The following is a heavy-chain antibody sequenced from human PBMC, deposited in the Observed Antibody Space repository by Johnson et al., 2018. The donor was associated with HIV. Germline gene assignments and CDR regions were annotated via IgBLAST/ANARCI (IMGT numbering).Heavy chain of an antibody. CDR3: ARRCSGSSCSHGAFDI. V-gene: IGHV3-15*01. D-gene: IGHD2-15*01. Sequence: MQLVESGGGLVKPGGSLRLSCAASGFTFSNAWMSWVRQAPGKGLEWVGRIKSKTDGGTTDYAAPVKGRFTISRDDSKNTLYLQMNSLKTEDTAVYYCARRCSGSSCSHGAFDIWGQGTRVTVSS. J-gene: IGHJ3*02. CDR1: GFTFSNAW. CDR2: IKSKTDGGTT.